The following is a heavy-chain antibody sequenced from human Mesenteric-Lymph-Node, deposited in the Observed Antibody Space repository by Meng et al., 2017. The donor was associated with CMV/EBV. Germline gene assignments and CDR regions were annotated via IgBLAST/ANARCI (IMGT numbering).Heavy chain of an antibody. Sequence: GGSLRLSCAASRFTLADCAMHWVRQAPGMGLEWVSGIYWNSCSKDYVDSVKGRFTISRDNAKNTLYLQMNSLRAEDTAVYYCARARGTFQIAAAGQYYFDYWGQGALVTVSS. CDR2: IYWNSCSK. V-gene: IGHV3-9*01. CDR3: ARARGTFQIAAAGQYYFDY. CDR1: RFTLADCA. D-gene: IGHD6-13*01. J-gene: IGHJ4*02.